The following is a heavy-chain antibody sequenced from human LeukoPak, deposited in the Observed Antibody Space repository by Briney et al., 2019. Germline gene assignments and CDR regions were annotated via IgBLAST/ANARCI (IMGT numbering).Heavy chain of an antibody. CDR1: GFSLSKSGMS. V-gene: IGHV2-70*04. CDR3: ARIPGVLGDAFDI. J-gene: IGHJ3*02. D-gene: IGHD2-8*01. CDR2: IDWDDDK. Sequence: GPALAKPTQPLTLSCTFAGFSLSKSGMSVWWIRQPSGKALEWLARIDWDDDKFNITSLKTRLTISKDTTKNQVVLTMTTMDPVDTATYYCARIPGVLGDAFDIWGQGTMVTVSS.